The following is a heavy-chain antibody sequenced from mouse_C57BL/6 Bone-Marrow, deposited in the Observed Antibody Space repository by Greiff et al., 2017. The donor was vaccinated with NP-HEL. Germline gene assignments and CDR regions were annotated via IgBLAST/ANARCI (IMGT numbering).Heavy chain of an antibody. J-gene: IGHJ2*01. CDR3: ARSGNYYGSSYSCDY. CDR1: GYTFTSYW. Sequence: QVQLQQPGAELVKPGASVKLSCKASGYTFTSYWMHWVKQRPGQGLEWIGMIHPNSGSTNYNEKFKSKATLTVDKSSSTAYMQLSSLTSEDSAVYYCARSGNYYGSSYSCDYWGQGTTLTVSS. CDR2: IHPNSGST. D-gene: IGHD1-1*01. V-gene: IGHV1-64*01.